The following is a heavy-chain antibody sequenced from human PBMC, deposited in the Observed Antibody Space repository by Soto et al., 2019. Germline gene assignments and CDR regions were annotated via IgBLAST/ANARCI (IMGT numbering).Heavy chain of an antibody. D-gene: IGHD5-12*01. CDR2: IDPSDSYT. V-gene: IGHV5-10-1*01. Sequence: GESLKISGKGSGYSFTSYWITWVRQMPRKGVEWMGRIDPSDSYTNYRPPFHGHVNISADKFVSTVYLQWSSLRASDTAMYYCARRGYGGYGGGDAFDIWGQGTMVTVSS. CDR3: ARRGYGGYGGGDAFDI. J-gene: IGHJ3*02. CDR1: GYSFTSYW.